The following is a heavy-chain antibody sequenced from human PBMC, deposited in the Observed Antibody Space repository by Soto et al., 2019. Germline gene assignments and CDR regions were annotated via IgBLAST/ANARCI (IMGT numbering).Heavy chain of an antibody. CDR1: GFIFSTQS. J-gene: IGHJ4*02. CDR3: TKAALERATNQEFDY. Sequence: AGGSLRLSCVASGFIFSTQSMNWVRQAPGKGLEWVSYISSGSSTIYYADSVRGRFTISRDNAKNSLYLQMNSLRSEDTALYYCTKAALERATNQEFDYWGQGTMVTVSS. V-gene: IGHV3-48*01. CDR2: ISSGSSTI. D-gene: IGHD5-12*01.